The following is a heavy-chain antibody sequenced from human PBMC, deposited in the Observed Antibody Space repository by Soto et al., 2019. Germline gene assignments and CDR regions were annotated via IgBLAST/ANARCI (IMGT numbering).Heavy chain of an antibody. CDR1: GFSVSSNY. Sequence: GGSLRLSCVVSGFSVSSNYMSWVRQAPGKGLDWVSVLYSDGSTYYVDSVKGRFTISKDTSKNQVVLTMTNMDPVDTATYYCAHSTIFWESTGTPYFAYWGQGTLVTVSS. CDR2: LYSDGST. CDR3: AHSTIFWESTGTPYFAY. V-gene: IGHV3-53*05. J-gene: IGHJ4*02. D-gene: IGHD3-9*01.